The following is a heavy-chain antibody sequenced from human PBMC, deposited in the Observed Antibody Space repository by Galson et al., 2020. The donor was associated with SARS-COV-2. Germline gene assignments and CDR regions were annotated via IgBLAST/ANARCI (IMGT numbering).Heavy chain of an antibody. CDR2: LSYSGSP. CDR3: ARGATNSYYYGMDV. J-gene: IGHJ6*02. CDR1: GGPISSGGHS. Sequence: SETLSLTCAVSGGPISSGGHSWRWIRQPPGKGLEWRGYLSYSGSPYHNPPLKSRPPLKSRLTISVDTSKNQLSLNLGSVTAADTAVYYCARGATNSYYYGMDVWGQGTTVTVSS. V-gene: IGHV4-30-4*07.